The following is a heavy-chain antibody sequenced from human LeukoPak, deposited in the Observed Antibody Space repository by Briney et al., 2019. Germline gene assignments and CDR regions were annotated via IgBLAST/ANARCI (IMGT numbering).Heavy chain of an antibody. CDR2: IIPIFGTA. CDR3: ARDYNYYDKGGAFDI. V-gene: IGHV1-69*13. CDR1: GGTFSSYA. Sequence: ASVKVSCKASGGTFSSYAISWVRQAPGQGLEWMGGIIPIFGTANYAQKFQGRVTITADESTSTAYMELSSLRSEDTAVYYCARDYNYYDKGGAFDIWGQGTMVTVSS. J-gene: IGHJ3*02. D-gene: IGHD3-22*01.